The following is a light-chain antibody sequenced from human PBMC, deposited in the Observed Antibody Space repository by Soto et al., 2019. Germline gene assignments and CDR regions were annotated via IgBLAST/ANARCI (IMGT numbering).Light chain of an antibody. J-gene: IGKJ5*01. V-gene: IGKV3-20*01. CDR3: QQYGSSEII. CDR1: QSVSTY. Sequence: EIVLTQSPATLSLSPGERATLSCRASQSVSTYLAWYQQKPGQAPRLFIYGASTRAAGIPDRFSGSVSGTDFTLTITRLEPEDFAVFYCQQYGSSEIIFGQGTRLEI. CDR2: GAS.